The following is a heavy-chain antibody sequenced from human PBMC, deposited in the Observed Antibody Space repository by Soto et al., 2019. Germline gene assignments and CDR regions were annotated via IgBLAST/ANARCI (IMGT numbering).Heavy chain of an antibody. CDR1: GFTFSRYW. CDR3: AMVADGDGDNSRSRPLDY. J-gene: IGHJ4*02. D-gene: IGHD6-6*01. CDR2: IKKDASEK. Sequence: EVQLVESGGGVVQPGGSLRLSCAASGFTFSRYWMSWVRQAPGKGLEWVADIKKDASEKYYVDSVKGRFTISRDNAKNSLSQQVNSLQIVNTAVYYCAMVADGDGDNSRSRPLDYWGQGNLVTVSS. V-gene: IGHV3-7*01.